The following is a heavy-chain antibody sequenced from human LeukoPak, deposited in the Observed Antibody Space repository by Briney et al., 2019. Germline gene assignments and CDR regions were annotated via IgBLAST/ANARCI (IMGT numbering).Heavy chain of an antibody. CDR1: GYTFTSYG. CDR3: ARAFTLTGYYVLGY. Sequence: ASVKVSCKASGYTFTSYGISWVRQAPGQGLEWMGWISAYNGNTNYAQKLQGRVTMTTDTSTSTAYMELRSLRSDDTAVCYCARAFTLTGYYVLGYWGQGTLVTVSS. J-gene: IGHJ4*02. V-gene: IGHV1-18*01. CDR2: ISAYNGNT. D-gene: IGHD3-9*01.